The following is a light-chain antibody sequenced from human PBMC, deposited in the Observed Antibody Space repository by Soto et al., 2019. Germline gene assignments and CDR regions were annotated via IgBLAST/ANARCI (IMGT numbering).Light chain of an antibody. CDR3: QQYGSSPRT. Sequence: EIALTQSPGTLSLSPGERATLSCRARQSVSSSYLAWCQQKPGQAPRLLIYGASSRATGIPDRFSGSGSGTDFTLTISRLEPEDFAVYYCQQYGSSPRTFGQGTKLEIK. CDR2: GAS. J-gene: IGKJ2*01. V-gene: IGKV3-20*01. CDR1: QSVSSSY.